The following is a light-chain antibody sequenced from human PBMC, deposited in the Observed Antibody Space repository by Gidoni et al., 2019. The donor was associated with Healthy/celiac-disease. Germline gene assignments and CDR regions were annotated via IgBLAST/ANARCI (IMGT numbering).Light chain of an antibody. J-gene: IGKJ1*01. V-gene: IGKV3-15*01. CDR1: QSVSSN. CDR2: GAS. CDR3: QQYNNWPPEKT. Sequence: EIVMTQSPATLSVSPGERATLSCRASQSVSSNLAWYQQKPGQAPRLLIYGASTRATGIPARFIGSGSGTEFTLTISSLQSEDFAVYYCQQYNNWPPEKTFGQGTKVEIK.